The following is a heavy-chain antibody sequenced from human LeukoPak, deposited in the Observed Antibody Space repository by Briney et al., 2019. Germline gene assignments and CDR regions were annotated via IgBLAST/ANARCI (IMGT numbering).Heavy chain of an antibody. V-gene: IGHV3-23*01. CDR3: ANLGSSELRVPASQGN. CDR2: VNARGYST. CDR1: GFTFSSYA. Sequence: GGSLRLSCAASGFTFSSYAMSWARQAPGKGLEWVLAVNARGYSTYYADSVKGRFTISRDNSKNTVFLQMSSLRVEDTAVYYCANLGSSELRVPASQGNWGQGTLVTVSS. J-gene: IGHJ4*02. D-gene: IGHD2-2*01.